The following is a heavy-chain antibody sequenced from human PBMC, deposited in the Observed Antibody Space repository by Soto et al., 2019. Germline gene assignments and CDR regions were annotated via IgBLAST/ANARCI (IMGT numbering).Heavy chain of an antibody. V-gene: IGHV3-7*01. J-gene: IGHJ3*01. Sequence: GGSLRLSCVASGFTIDKYWMSWVRQAPGKGLEWVANIKYDGSEKYYLDSVRGRFTISRDNGKNSLFLQMNSLRAEDTAVYHCAREAFWGQGTMVTVSS. CDR1: GFTIDKYW. CDR2: IKYDGSEK. CDR3: AREAF.